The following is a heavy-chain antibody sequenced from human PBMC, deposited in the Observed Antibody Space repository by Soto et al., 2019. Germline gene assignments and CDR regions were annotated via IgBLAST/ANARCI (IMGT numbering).Heavy chain of an antibody. CDR3: AKGFIVVVTVIRPDDAFDV. D-gene: IGHD2-21*02. Sequence: DVQLLESGGGLVQPGGSLRLSCAASGFTFGNYVMNWVRQAPGKGLEWVAGISGGGGSTYYGDSVKGRFTISRDPSKNTVFLEMKSLRVEDTAVYYCAKGFIVVVTVIRPDDAFDVWGQGTLVTVAS. CDR1: GFTFGNYV. CDR2: ISGGGGST. J-gene: IGHJ3*01. V-gene: IGHV3-23*01.